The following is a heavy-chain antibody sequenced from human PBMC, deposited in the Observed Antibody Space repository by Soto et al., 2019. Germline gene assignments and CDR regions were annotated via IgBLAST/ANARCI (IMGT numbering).Heavy chain of an antibody. V-gene: IGHV4-31*03. CDR1: GGSILNGGHY. J-gene: IGHJ4*02. CDR2: IFFSGNT. CDR3: ARDNYGGMLDC. D-gene: IGHD4-17*01. Sequence: PSETLSLTCTVSGGSILNGGHYWTWIRQHPGKGLEWIGKIFFSGNTHYNPALKSRLTFSVDTTKNQFSLKLTSVTAADTAIYHCARDNYGGMLDCWGPGTLVTVSS.